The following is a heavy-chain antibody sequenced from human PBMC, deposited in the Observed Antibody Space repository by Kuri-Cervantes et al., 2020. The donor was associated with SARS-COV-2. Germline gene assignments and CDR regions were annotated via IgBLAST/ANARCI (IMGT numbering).Heavy chain of an antibody. Sequence: GESLKXXXAACGSTFSSYDMHWVRXAXGKGREWVPAIGTAGDTYYPGXVKGXFTISRENXKNSLYLXXXSLRAGDTAVYYCARGGNPXWNMDVWGKGTTVTVSS. D-gene: IGHD4-23*01. CDR2: IGTAGDT. CDR3: ARGGNPXWNMDV. CDR1: GSTFSSYD. J-gene: IGHJ6*03. V-gene: IGHV3-13*03.